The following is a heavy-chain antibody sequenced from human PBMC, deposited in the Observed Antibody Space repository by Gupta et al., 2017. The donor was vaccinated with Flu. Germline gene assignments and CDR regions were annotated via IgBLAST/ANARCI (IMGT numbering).Heavy chain of an antibody. D-gene: IGHD3-3*01. Sequence: SWIRQPPGKGLEWIGEINHSGSTNYNPSLKSRVTISVDTSKNQFSLKLSSVTAADTAVYYCARGRHDFWSGYYPDDAFDIWGQGTRVTVSA. J-gene: IGHJ3*02. V-gene: IGHV4-34*01. CDR3: ARGRHDFWSGYYPDDAFDI. CDR2: INHSGST.